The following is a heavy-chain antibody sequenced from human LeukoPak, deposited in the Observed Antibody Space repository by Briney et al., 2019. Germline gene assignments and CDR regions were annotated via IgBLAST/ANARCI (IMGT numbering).Heavy chain of an antibody. J-gene: IGHJ4*02. V-gene: IGHV3-74*01. CDR3: ARIASHSSSWYDGGY. CDR1: GFTLSSYW. Sequence: GGSLRLSCAASGFTLSSYWTHWVRQAPEKGLVCVSRINSDGSSTNYADSVKGRFTISRDNAKNTLYLQMNSLSAEDTGVYYCARIASHSSSWYDGGYWGQGTLVTVSS. D-gene: IGHD6-13*01. CDR2: INSDGSST.